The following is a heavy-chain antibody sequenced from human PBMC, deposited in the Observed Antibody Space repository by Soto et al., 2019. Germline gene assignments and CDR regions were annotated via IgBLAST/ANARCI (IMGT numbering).Heavy chain of an antibody. V-gene: IGHV3-23*01. CDR2: ISGSGGST. CDR3: AKEGSKGYCSGGSCYFAGYYFDY. CDR1: GFTFSSYA. Sequence: GGSRLSCAASGFTFSSYAMSWVRQAPGKGLEWVSAISGSGGSTYYADSVKGRFTISRDNSKNTLYLQMNSLRAEDTAVYYCAKEGSKGYCSGGSCYFAGYYFDYWGQGTLVTVSS. D-gene: IGHD2-15*01. J-gene: IGHJ4*02.